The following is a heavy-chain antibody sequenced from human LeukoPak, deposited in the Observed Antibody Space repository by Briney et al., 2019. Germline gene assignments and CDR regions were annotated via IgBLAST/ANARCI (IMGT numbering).Heavy chain of an antibody. D-gene: IGHD5-18*01. CDR2: IKKDGSEK. CDR1: GFTFSSYW. V-gene: IGHV3-7*01. J-gene: IGHJ4*02. CDR3: ARDLSGVAGYTYGRGIDY. Sequence: GGSLRLSCAASGFTFSSYWMSWVRQAPGKGLEWVANIKKDGSEKYYVDSVKGRFTISRDSAKTSLYLQMISLRAEGTAVYYCARDLSGVAGYTYGRGIDYWGQGTLVTVSS.